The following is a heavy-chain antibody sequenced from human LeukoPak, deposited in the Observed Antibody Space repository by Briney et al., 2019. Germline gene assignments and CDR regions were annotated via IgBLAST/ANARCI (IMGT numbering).Heavy chain of an antibody. J-gene: IGHJ3*02. D-gene: IGHD2-2*02. CDR1: GGSFSGYY. CDR2: INHSGST. CDR3: ARGIWGYCSSTSCYRQDAFDI. V-gene: IGHV4-34*01. Sequence: SETLSLTCAVYGGSFSGYYWSWIRQPPGKGLEWIREINHSGSTNYNPSLKSRVTISVDTSKNQFSLKLSSVTAADTAVYYCARGIWGYCSSTSCYRQDAFDIWGQGTMVTVSS.